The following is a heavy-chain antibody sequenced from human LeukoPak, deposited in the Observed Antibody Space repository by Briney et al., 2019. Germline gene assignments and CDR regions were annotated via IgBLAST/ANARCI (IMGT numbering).Heavy chain of an antibody. Sequence: GGSLRLPCAASEFTLSSDWMHWVRQVPGKGLVWVSRIHPDGSLTDYADSVKGRFTISRDNAKNTLYLHMASLRVEDTAIYYCTTNFWYYVHRTGLQPYWGQGTLVTVSS. CDR1: EFTLSSDW. CDR2: IHPDGSLT. D-gene: IGHD3-16*01. V-gene: IGHV3-74*01. CDR3: TTNFWYYVHRTGLQPY. J-gene: IGHJ4*02.